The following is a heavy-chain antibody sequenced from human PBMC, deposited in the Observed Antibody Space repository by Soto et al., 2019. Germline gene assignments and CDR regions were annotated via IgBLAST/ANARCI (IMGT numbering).Heavy chain of an antibody. D-gene: IGHD6-13*01. CDR2: FDPEDGET. Sequence: ASVKVSCKVSGYTLTELSMHWVRQAPGKGLEWMGGFDPEDGETIYAQKFQGRVTMTEDTSTDTAYMELSSLRSEDTAVYYCATESLAAARKGLIAYWGQGTLVTVSS. CDR3: ATESLAAARKGLIAY. CDR1: GYTLTELS. J-gene: IGHJ4*02. V-gene: IGHV1-24*01.